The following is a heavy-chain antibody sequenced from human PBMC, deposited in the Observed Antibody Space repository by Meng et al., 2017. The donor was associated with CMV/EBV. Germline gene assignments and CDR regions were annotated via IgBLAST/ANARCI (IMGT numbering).Heavy chain of an antibody. CDR2: ISGSGGST. V-gene: IGHV3-23*01. CDR1: GFPFSSYA. Sequence: APGFPFSSYAMRWVRQAPGKGLEWVSAISGSGGSTYYADSVKGRFTISRDNSKNTLYLQMNSLRAEDTAVYYCAKDLLSGSYWFDPWGQGTLVTGLL. J-gene: IGHJ5*02. CDR3: AKDLLSGSYWFDP. D-gene: IGHD1-26*01.